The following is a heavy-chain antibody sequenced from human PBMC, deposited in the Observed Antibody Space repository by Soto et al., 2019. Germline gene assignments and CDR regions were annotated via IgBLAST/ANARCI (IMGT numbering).Heavy chain of an antibody. Sequence: QVQLVQSGAEVKKPGSSVKVSCKASRGTFNYDAITWVRQAPGQGLEWMGGIIPIFNTANYAQKFQGRVTITADESTSTAYMELTSLRSEDTALYYCARVRPTDYVGNYNNGMDVWGQGTTVTVSS. CDR3: ARVRPTDYVGNYNNGMDV. CDR2: IIPIFNTA. CDR1: RGTFNYDA. J-gene: IGHJ6*02. V-gene: IGHV1-69*01. D-gene: IGHD4-17*01.